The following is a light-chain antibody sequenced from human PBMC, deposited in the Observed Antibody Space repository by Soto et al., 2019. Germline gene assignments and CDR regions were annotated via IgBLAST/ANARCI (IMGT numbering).Light chain of an antibody. J-gene: IGKJ1*01. CDR1: QSISSY. CDR2: AAS. CDR3: QQSYSTPWT. V-gene: IGKV1-39*01. Sequence: DIQMTQSPSSLSASVGDRVTITCRASQSISSYLNWYQQKPGKAPKLLIYAASSLQSGVPSRFRGSGSGTDFTLTISSLKPEVFATYYHQQSYSTPWTFGQGTKVEIK.